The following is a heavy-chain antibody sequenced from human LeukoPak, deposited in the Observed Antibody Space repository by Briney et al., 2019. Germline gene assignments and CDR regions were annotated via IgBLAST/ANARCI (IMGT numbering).Heavy chain of an antibody. CDR1: GGSISSSSYY. CDR2: VSSSGHT. CDR3: VRSDHSNFVNWFDS. J-gene: IGHJ5*01. D-gene: IGHD2/OR15-2a*01. V-gene: IGHV4-39*01. Sequence: SETLSLTCSVSGGSISSSSYYWGCIRQPPGKGPEWIGSVSSSGHTFYNPSLKSRAPISVDASNNQFSLNLNSVTAADTALYYCVRSDHSNFVNWFDSWGPGTLVTVSS.